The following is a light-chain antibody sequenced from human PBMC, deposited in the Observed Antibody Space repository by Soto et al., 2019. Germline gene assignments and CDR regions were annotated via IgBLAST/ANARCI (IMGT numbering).Light chain of an antibody. CDR3: QQYNSYWQT. Sequence: DIQMTQSPSTLSASVGDRVTITCRASQSISSWLAWYQQKPGKAPKLLIYDASSLESGVPSRFSGSGSGTEFTLTLSSLQPDDFATYYCQQYNSYWQTFGQGTKVEIK. CDR2: DAS. CDR1: QSISSW. J-gene: IGKJ1*01. V-gene: IGKV1-5*01.